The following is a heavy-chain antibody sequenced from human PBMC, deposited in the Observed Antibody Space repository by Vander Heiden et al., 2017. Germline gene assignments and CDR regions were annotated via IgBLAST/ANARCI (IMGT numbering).Heavy chain of an antibody. V-gene: IGHV3-33*01. CDR2: IWYDGSNK. D-gene: IGHD3-22*01. CDR3: ARDYYDSSGLVVDY. J-gene: IGHJ4*02. Sequence: EWVAVIWYDGSNKYYADSVKGRFTISRDNSKNTLYLQMNSLRAEDTAVYYCARDYYDSSGLVVDYWGQGTLVTVSS.